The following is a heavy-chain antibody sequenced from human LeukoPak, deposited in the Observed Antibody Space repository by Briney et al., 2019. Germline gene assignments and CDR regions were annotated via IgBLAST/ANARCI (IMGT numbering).Heavy chain of an antibody. D-gene: IGHD5-24*01. V-gene: IGHV3-30*02. J-gene: IGHJ3*02. CDR3: AKRRDGYNNGAFDI. Sequence: GGSLTLSCAASGFTFSSYGMHWVRQAPGKGLEWVAYIQYDGSNEQYADSVKGRFSISRDSSKNILYLQMNSLRADDTAVYCCAKRRDGYNNGAFDIWGQGTMVIVSS. CDR2: IQYDGSNE. CDR1: GFTFSSYG.